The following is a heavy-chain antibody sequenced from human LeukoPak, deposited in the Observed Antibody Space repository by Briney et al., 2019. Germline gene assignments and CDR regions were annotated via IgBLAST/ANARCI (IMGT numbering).Heavy chain of an antibody. V-gene: IGHV4-34*01. CDR2: INHSGST. CDR3: ARCYYGSGSYNYYYYYMDV. Sequence: SETLSLTCAVYGGSFSGYYWSWIRQPPGKVLEWIGEINHSGSTNYNPSLKSRVTISVDTSKNQFSLKLSSVTAADTAVYYCARCYYGSGSYNYYYYYMDVWGKGTTVTVSS. CDR1: GGSFSGYY. D-gene: IGHD3-10*01. J-gene: IGHJ6*03.